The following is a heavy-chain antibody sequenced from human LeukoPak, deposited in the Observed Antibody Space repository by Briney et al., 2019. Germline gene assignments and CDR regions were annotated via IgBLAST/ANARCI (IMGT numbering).Heavy chain of an antibody. CDR3: ASLPSLTGRGSGMDV. J-gene: IGHJ6*02. CDR2: ISSSSSYI. D-gene: IGHD3-10*01. Sequence: GRSLRLSCAASGFTFSSYSMNWVSQAPGKGLEWVSSISSSSSYIYYADSVKGRFTISRDNAKNSLYLQMNSLRAEDTAVYYCASLPSLTGRGSGMDVWGQGTTVTVSS. CDR1: GFTFSSYS. V-gene: IGHV3-21*01.